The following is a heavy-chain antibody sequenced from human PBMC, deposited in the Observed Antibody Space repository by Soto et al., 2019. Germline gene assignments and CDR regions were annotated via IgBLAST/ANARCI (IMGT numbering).Heavy chain of an antibody. J-gene: IGHJ1*01. CDR1: GYTFTGYY. V-gene: IGHV1-2*02. Sequence: ASVKVSCKASGYTFTGYYMHWVRQAPGQGLDWMAWIKPISGATKYAERFEGRVTMTRDTSTSTAYLELNSLTSDDTAVYFCVRGGYGDYLHHWDQGTLVTVSS. CDR2: IKPISGAT. CDR3: VRGGYGDYLHH. D-gene: IGHD4-17*01.